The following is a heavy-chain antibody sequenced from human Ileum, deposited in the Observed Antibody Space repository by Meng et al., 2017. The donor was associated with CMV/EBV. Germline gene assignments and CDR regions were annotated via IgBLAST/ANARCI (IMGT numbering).Heavy chain of an antibody. J-gene: IGHJ6*02. CDR2: IKQDGNEK. D-gene: IGHD1-26*01. CDR3: ARDRMVGTTLYGMDV. V-gene: IGHV3-7*01. CDR1: GFTFSRNN. Sequence: GESLKISCAASGFTFSRNNMHWVRQAPGRGLEWVANIKQDGNEKYYVDSVKGRFTISRDNAKNSLYLQMNSLRAEDTAVYYCARDRMVGTTLYGMDVWGQGTTVTVSS.